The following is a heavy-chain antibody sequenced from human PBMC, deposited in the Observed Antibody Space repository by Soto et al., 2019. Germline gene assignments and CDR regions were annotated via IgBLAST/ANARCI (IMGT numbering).Heavy chain of an antibody. Sequence: SETLSLTCTVSGGSISSSSYYWGWIRQPPGKGLEWIGSIYYSGSTYYNPSLKSRVTISVDTSKNQFSLKLSSVTAADTAVYYCAREQGGFVVVPAAIGNWFDPWGQGTLVTVSS. V-gene: IGHV4-39*02. CDR2: IYYSGST. D-gene: IGHD2-2*01. J-gene: IGHJ5*02. CDR1: GGSISSSSYY. CDR3: AREQGGFVVVPAAIGNWFDP.